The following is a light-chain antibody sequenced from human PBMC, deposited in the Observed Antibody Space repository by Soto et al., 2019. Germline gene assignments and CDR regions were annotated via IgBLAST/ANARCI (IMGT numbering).Light chain of an antibody. Sequence: DIVMTQSPDSLAVSLGERATINCKSSQTVLYRSNNKNYLAWYQQKPGQPPKLLIYWASTRESGVPDRFSGSGSGTDFTLIISSLQAEDVAVYYCQQYYSTPLAFVGGTKVEIK. CDR2: WAS. CDR3: QQYYSTPLA. J-gene: IGKJ4*01. CDR1: QTVLYRSNNKNY. V-gene: IGKV4-1*01.